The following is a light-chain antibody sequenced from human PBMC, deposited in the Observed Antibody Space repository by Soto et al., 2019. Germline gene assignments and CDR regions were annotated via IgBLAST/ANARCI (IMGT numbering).Light chain of an antibody. Sequence: AILMTQCPSSFSASTGDRVTITCRASQGISSYLAWYQQKPGKAPKLLIYAASTLQSGVPSRFRGSGSGTDFTLTISCLQSEDFATYYCQQYYSYPRTFGQGTKVDIK. V-gene: IGKV1-8*01. CDR3: QQYYSYPRT. CDR2: AAS. CDR1: QGISSY. J-gene: IGKJ1*01.